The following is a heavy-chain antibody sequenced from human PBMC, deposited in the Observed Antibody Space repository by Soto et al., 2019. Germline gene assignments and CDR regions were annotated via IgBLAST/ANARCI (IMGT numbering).Heavy chain of an antibody. CDR2: IYYSGST. J-gene: IGHJ4*02. V-gene: IGHV4-39*01. D-gene: IGHD6-13*01. CDR3: ARYSSSWYFDY. Sequence: LYLSCTVSGGAISRSGCNCGWMRQPPGKGLEWIGSIYYSGSTYYNPSLKSRVTISVDTSKNQFSLKLSSVTAADTAVYYCARYSSSWYFDYWGQGTLVTVSS. CDR1: GGAISRSGCN.